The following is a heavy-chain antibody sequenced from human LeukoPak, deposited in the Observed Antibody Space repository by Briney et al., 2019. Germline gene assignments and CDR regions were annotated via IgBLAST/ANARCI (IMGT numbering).Heavy chain of an antibody. J-gene: IGHJ4*02. CDR2: IIPIIGTA. CDR1: GATFSSYA. V-gene: IGHV1-69*05. CDR3: ARVMSVADTRYFDY. Sequence: ASVKVSCKASGATFSSYAITWVRQAPGQGLEWMGGIIPIIGTAHYVQKFQGRVTITTDESTSTAYMELSSLRSEDTAVYYCARVMSVADTRYFDYWGQGTLVTVSS. D-gene: IGHD6-19*01.